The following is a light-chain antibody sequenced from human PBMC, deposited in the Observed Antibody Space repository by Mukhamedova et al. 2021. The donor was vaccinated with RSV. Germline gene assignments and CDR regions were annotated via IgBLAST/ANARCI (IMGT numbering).Light chain of an antibody. CDR3: QAWDRNTVV. V-gene: IGLV3-1*01. CDR2: EDN. CDR1: KLGDKY. J-gene: IGLJ2*01. Sequence: ITCSGNKLGDKYVCWYQQKAGQSPVLVIYEDNKRPSGTPERFSGSNSGNTATLTITGTQAMDEADYYCQAWDRNTVVFGGGTKLTV.